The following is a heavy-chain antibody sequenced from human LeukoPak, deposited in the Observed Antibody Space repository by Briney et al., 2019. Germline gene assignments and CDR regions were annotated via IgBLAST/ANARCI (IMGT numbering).Heavy chain of an antibody. CDR1: GFTFSSYW. Sequence: GGSLRLSCAASGFTFSSYWMHWVRQAPGKGLVWVSRINSDGSSTSYADSVKGRFTISRDNARNSLYLQMNSLRVDDVAFYYCTRSTGWYNYFDYWGQGALVTVSS. CDR2: INSDGSST. J-gene: IGHJ4*02. V-gene: IGHV3-74*01. D-gene: IGHD6-19*01. CDR3: TRSTGWYNYFDY.